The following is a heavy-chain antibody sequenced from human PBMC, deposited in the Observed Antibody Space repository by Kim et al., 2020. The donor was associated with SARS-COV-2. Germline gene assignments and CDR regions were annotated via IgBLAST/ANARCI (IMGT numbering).Heavy chain of an antibody. CDR1: GFTFSTSP. CDR3: AKGVINSGFDY. V-gene: IGHV3-23*01. D-gene: IGHD1-26*01. J-gene: IGHJ4*02. CDR2: ISWDGTRT. Sequence: GGSLRLSCAASGFTFSTSPMGGGRQAPGKGLEGGSRISWDGTRTYYADSVKGRVTMSSDKSRNTLYLHMNNLRVEDTAVYYGAKGVINSGFDYWGQGTQVPVSP.